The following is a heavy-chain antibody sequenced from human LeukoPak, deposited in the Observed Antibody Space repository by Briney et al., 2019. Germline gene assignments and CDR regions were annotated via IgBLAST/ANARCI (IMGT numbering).Heavy chain of an antibody. CDR3: ASEEVTAALFDY. V-gene: IGHV4-39*01. CDR1: GGSISSSSYY. CDR2: IYYSGST. D-gene: IGHD2-2*01. Sequence: SETLSLTCTVSGGSISSSSYYRGWIRQPPGKGLEWIGSIYYSGSTYYNPSLKSRVTISVDTSKNQFSLKLSSVTAADTAVYYCASEEVTAALFDYWGQGTLVTVSS. J-gene: IGHJ4*02.